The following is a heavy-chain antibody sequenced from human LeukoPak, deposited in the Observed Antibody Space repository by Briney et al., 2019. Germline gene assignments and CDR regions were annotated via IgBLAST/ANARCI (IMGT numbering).Heavy chain of an antibody. V-gene: IGHV3-69-1*01. D-gene: IGHD3-22*01. CDR3: AKSSYYDSSGYYREYYFDY. Sequence: GGSLRLSCVASGFTFTDHPMNWVRQAPGKGLEWISYIGGDGIAFYADSVKGRFTASKDDARKSMYLQMNSLRAEDTAVYYCAKSSYYDSSGYYREYYFDYWGQGTLVTVSS. CDR2: IGGDGIA. J-gene: IGHJ4*02. CDR1: GFTFTDHP.